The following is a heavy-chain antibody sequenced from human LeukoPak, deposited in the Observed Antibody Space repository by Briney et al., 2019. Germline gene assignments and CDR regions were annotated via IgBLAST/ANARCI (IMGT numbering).Heavy chain of an antibody. CDR2: INPNSGGT. CDR1: GYTFTGYY. V-gene: IGHV1-2*02. D-gene: IGHD3-10*01. Sequence: GASVKVSCKASGYTFTGYYMHWVRQAPGQGLEWMGWINPNSGGTNYAQKFQGRVTMTRDTSISTAYMELSRLRSDDTAVYYCARLLWFGELLVPFDYWGQGTLVTVSS. CDR3: ARLLWFGELLVPFDY. J-gene: IGHJ4*02.